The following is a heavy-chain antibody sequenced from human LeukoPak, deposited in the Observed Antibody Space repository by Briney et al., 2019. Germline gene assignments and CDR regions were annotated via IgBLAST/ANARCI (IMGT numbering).Heavy chain of an antibody. Sequence: SGGSLRLSCAASGFTFSSYGMHWVRQAPGKGLEWVSVIYSGGSTYYADSVKGRFTISRDNSKNTLYLQMNSLRAEDTAVYYCARAGSGSYYDYWGQGTLVTVSS. V-gene: IGHV3-66*01. CDR3: ARAGSGSYYDY. CDR1: GFTFSSYG. J-gene: IGHJ4*02. CDR2: IYSGGST. D-gene: IGHD3-10*01.